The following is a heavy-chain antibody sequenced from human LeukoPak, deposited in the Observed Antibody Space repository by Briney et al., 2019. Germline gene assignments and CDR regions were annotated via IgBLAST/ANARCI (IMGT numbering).Heavy chain of an antibody. Sequence: GGSLRLSCATSGFTFSTYGIHWVRQGPGRGLEWVAFVQYDGNNKYYADSVKGRFTISRDSSMNTVFLQMNSLRAEDTALYYCAKDRLAVSGDFDYWGQGTLVIVSS. CDR3: AKDRLAVSGDFDY. D-gene: IGHD6-19*01. J-gene: IGHJ4*02. CDR2: VQYDGNNK. V-gene: IGHV3-30*02. CDR1: GFTFSTYG.